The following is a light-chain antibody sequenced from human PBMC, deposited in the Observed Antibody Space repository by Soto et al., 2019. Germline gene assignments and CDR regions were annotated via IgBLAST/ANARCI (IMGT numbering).Light chain of an antibody. CDR3: QQYNNWPRT. V-gene: IGKV3-15*01. CDR2: GAS. CDR1: QSVSSN. Sequence: EIVMTQSPATLSVSLGERATLSCRASQSVSSNLAWYQQKPGQAPSLLIYGASTRATGIPARFSGSGSGTEFTLTISSLQSEDFAVYYCQQYNNWPRTFGQGTKV. J-gene: IGKJ1*01.